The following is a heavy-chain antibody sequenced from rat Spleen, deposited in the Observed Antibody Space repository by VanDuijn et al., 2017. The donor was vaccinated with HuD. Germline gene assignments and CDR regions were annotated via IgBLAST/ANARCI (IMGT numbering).Heavy chain of an antibody. CDR2: ITNTCSRT. CDR3: TRGTSYRH. V-gene: IGHV5-31*01. CDR1: GFTFNYYW. Sequence: EVQLVESGGGLVQPGRSLRLSCVASGFTFNYYWMTWIRQAPGGGLDWVASITNTCSRTYYPDSVKGRFTISRDDAKSTLYLQMNSLRSEDTATYYCTRGTSYRHWGQGVMVTVSS. D-gene: IGHD2-6*01. J-gene: IGHJ2*01.